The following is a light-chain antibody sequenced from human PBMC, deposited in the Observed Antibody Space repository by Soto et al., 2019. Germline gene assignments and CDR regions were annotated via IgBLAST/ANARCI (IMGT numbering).Light chain of an antibody. J-gene: IGLJ2*01. CDR1: SSDVGGYNY. V-gene: IGLV2-14*01. Sequence: QSVLTQPASVSGSPGQSITISFTGTSSDVGGYNYVSWYQQHPGKAPKLMIYDVSNRPSGVSNRFSGSKSGNTASLTISGLQAEDEADYYCSSYTSSSTFVFGGGTKLT. CDR2: DVS. CDR3: SSYTSSSTFV.